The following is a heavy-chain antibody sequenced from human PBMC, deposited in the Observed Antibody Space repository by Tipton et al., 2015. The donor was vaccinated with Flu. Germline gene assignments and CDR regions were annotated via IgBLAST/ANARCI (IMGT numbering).Heavy chain of an antibody. V-gene: IGHV4-39*06. CDR2: IYYSGST. J-gene: IGHJ4*02. CDR3: ARDRGSSGWSDY. Sequence: SLTCTVSGGSISSSSYYWGWIRQPPGKGLEWIGSIYYSGSTYYNPSLKSRAAISVDTSKNQFALKLSSVTAADTAVYYCARDRGSSGWSDYWGQGTLVTVSS. CDR1: GGSISSSSYY. D-gene: IGHD6-19*01.